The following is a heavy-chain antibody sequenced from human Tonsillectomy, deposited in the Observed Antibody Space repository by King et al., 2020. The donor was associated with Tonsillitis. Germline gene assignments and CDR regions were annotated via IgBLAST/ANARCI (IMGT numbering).Heavy chain of an antibody. Sequence: VQLVQSGAEVKKPGSSVKVSCKASGGTFSNYAVNWVRQAPGQGLEWMGRSIPLLGLANYAQRFQGRVTITADKSTSTADMELSSLTSEDTAVYYCAVVSVVVYNGFDIWGQGTMVTVSS. CDR2: SIPLLGLA. D-gene: IGHD2-15*01. CDR3: AVVSVVVYNGFDI. CDR1: GGTFSNYA. V-gene: IGHV1-69*09. J-gene: IGHJ3*02.